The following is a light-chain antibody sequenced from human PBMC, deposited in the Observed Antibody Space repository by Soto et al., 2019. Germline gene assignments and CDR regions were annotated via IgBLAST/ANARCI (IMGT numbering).Light chain of an antibody. V-gene: IGLV2-23*02. J-gene: IGLJ3*02. CDR1: SSDVGSYNL. CDR2: DVT. CDR3: CSYADSATWV. Sequence: QSALTQPASVSGSPGQSITISCTGTSSDVGSYNLVSWYQQHPGKAPKLIIYDVTKRPSGLSNRFSGSKSGNTASLTISGLQAEGEADYSCCSYADSATWVFGGGTKVTVL.